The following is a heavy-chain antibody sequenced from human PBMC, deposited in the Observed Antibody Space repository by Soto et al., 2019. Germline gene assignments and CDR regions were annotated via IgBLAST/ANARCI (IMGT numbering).Heavy chain of an antibody. CDR1: GYTFTTYD. CDR3: ARSIWGSYYYYYMDV. V-gene: IGHV1-8*01. Sequence: GASMTVSCKASGYTFTTYDIHWVRQATGQGLEWMGWMNPNSGNTGYAQKFQGRVTMTRNTSISTAYMELSSLRSEDTAVYYCARSIWGSYYYYYMDVWGKGTTVTVSS. J-gene: IGHJ6*03. D-gene: IGHD3-16*01. CDR2: MNPNSGNT.